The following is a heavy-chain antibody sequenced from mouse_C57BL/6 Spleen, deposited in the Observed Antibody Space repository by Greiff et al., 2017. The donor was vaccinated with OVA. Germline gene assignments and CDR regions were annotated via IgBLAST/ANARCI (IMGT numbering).Heavy chain of an antibody. Sequence: QVQLQQSGAELVKPGASVKISCKASGYAFSSYWMNWVKQRPGKGLEWIGQIYPGDGDTNYNGKFKGKATLTADKSSSTAYMQLSSLTSEDSAVYFCARHYGNLYYLDYWGQGTTLTVSS. CDR1: GYAFSSYW. V-gene: IGHV1-80*01. CDR3: ARHYGNLYYLDY. CDR2: IYPGDGDT. D-gene: IGHD2-1*01. J-gene: IGHJ2*01.